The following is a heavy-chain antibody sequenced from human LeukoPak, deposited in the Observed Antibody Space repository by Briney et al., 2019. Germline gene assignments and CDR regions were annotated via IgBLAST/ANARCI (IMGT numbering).Heavy chain of an antibody. CDR1: GYTLTELS. D-gene: IGHD3-22*01. J-gene: IGHJ4*02. Sequence: ASVKVSCKVSGYTLTELSMHWVRQAPGKGLEWMGGFDPEDGETIYAQKFQGRVTMTEDASTDTAYMELSSLRSEDTAVYYCATVPKFYYYDSSGYKTGAFDYWGQGTLVTVSS. CDR2: FDPEDGET. CDR3: ATVPKFYYYDSSGYKTGAFDY. V-gene: IGHV1-24*01.